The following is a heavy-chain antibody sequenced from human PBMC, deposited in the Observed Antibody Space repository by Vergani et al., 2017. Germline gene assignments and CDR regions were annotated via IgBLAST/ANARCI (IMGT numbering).Heavy chain of an antibody. Sequence: QVQLQESGPGLVKPSETLSLTCTVSGGSISSYYWSWIRQPPGKGLEWIGYIYYSGSTKYNPSLKSRVTISVDTSKNQFSLKLSSVTAAATAVYYCARGPLLDSSSWGPGYYFDYWGQGTLVTVSS. J-gene: IGHJ4*02. D-gene: IGHD6-13*01. CDR2: IYYSGST. CDR1: GGSISSYY. V-gene: IGHV4-59*01. CDR3: ARGPLLDSSSWGPGYYFDY.